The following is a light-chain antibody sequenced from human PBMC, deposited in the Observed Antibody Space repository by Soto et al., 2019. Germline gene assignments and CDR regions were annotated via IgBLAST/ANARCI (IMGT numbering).Light chain of an antibody. V-gene: IGLV1-44*01. CDR1: SSNIGSNT. CDR3: AAWDDSLSGVV. CDR2: SNN. J-gene: IGLJ2*01. Sequence: QSVPTQPPSASGTPGQRVAISCSGSSSNIGSNTVNWYQHLPGTAPKLLIYSNNERPSGVPDRFSGSKSGTSASLAIGGLQSEDEADYYCAAWDDSLSGVVFGGGTKLTVL.